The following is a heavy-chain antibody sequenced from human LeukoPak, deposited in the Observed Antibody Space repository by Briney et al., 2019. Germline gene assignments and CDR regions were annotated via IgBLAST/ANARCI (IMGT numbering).Heavy chain of an antibody. CDR3: ARNGGYDGSFSYYYYYYMDV. CDR2: ISAYNGNT. D-gene: IGHD5-12*01. V-gene: IGHV1-18*01. CDR1: GYTFTSYG. J-gene: IGHJ6*03. Sequence: ASVKVSCKASGYTFTSYGISWVRQAPGQGLEWMGWISAYNGNTNYAQKLQGRVTMTTDTSTSTAYMELRSLRSDDTAVYYCARNGGYDGSFSYYYYYYMDVWGKGTTVTISS.